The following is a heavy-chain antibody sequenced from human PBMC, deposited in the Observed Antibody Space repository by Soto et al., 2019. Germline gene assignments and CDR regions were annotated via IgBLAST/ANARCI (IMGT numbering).Heavy chain of an antibody. D-gene: IGHD6-19*01. J-gene: IGHJ4*02. V-gene: IGHV4-31*03. Sequence: SETLSLTCTVSGGSISSGGYYWSWIRQHPGKGLEWIGYIYYSGSTYYNPSLKSRVTISVDTSKNQFSLKLSSVTAADTAVYYCARHRFTAVTDYWGQGTLVTVS. CDR1: GGSISSGGYY. CDR3: ARHRFTAVTDY. CDR2: IYYSGST.